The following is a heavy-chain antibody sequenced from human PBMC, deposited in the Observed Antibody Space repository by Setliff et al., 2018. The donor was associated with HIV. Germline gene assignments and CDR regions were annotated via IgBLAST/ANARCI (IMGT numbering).Heavy chain of an antibody. J-gene: IGHJ4*02. CDR1: GFTFSNAW. D-gene: IGHD6-19*01. Sequence: GGSLRLSCAASGFTFSNAWMSWVRQAPGKGLEWVSGIGGSGGSAYHADSVKGRFTVSRDYSKNTIYLQMNSLRAEDSAVYFCTKSASWDLRGWLHWGQGTLVTVSS. V-gene: IGHV3-23*01. CDR2: IGGSGGSA. CDR3: TKSASWDLRGWLH.